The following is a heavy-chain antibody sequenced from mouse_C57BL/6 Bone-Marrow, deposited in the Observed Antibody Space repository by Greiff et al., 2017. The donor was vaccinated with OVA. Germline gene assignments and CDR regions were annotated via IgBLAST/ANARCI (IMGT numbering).Heavy chain of an antibody. Sequence: VQLQQSGAELMKPGASVKLSCKATGYTFTGYWIEWVKQRPGHGLEWIGEILPGSGSTNYNEKFKGKATFTADTSSNTAYMPLSSLTTEDSAIYYGARVQVDYAYWYFDVWGTGTTVTVSS. CDR2: ILPGSGST. J-gene: IGHJ1*03. CDR1: GYTFTGYW. CDR3: ARVQVDYAYWYFDV. D-gene: IGHD1-1*01. V-gene: IGHV1-9*01.